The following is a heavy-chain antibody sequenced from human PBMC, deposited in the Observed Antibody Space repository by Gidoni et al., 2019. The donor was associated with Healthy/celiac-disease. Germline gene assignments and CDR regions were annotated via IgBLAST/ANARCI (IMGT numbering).Heavy chain of an antibody. CDR1: GFTFSSYS. J-gene: IGHJ4*02. V-gene: IGHV3-21*01. Sequence: EVQLVESGGGLVKPGGSLRLSCAASGFTFSSYSMNWVRQAPGKGLGWVSSISSSSSYIYYADSVKGRFTISRDNAKNSLYLQMNSLRAEDTAVYYCASFPVVGYCSSTSCYHDYWGQGTLVTVSS. D-gene: IGHD2-2*01. CDR3: ASFPVVGYCSSTSCYHDY. CDR2: ISSSSSYI.